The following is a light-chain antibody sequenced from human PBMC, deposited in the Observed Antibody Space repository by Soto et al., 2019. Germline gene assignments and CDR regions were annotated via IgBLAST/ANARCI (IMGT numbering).Light chain of an antibody. J-gene: IGLJ1*01. CDR1: SSDVGGYNY. Sequence: QSVLTQPPSASGSPGQSVTISCTGTSSDVGGYNYVSWYQHHPGKAPKLIIFEVNKQPSGVPDRFSGSKFGNTASLTVSGLQAEDEADYYCNSYAGWIYVFGTGTKLTVL. V-gene: IGLV2-8*01. CDR2: EVN. CDR3: NSYAGWIYV.